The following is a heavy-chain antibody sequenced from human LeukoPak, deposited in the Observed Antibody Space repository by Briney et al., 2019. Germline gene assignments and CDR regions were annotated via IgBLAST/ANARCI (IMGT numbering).Heavy chain of an antibody. CDR3: ARDLRIAVAGLDY. CDR2: INPNSGGT. V-gene: IGHV1-2*02. Sequence: ASVKVSCKASGYTFTGYYMHWVRQAPGQGLEWMGWINPNSGGTNYAQKFQGRVTMTRDTSISTAYMELSRLRSDDTAVYYCARDLRIAVAGLDYWGQGTLVTVSS. J-gene: IGHJ4*02. D-gene: IGHD6-19*01. CDR1: GYTFTGYY.